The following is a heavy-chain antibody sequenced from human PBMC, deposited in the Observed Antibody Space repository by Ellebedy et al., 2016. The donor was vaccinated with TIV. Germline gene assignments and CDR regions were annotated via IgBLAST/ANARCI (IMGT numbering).Heavy chain of an antibody. CDR2: MNPNSGNT. J-gene: IGHJ4*02. CDR1: GYTFTSYD. CDR3: ARDGPYCSGGSCYLNY. D-gene: IGHD2-15*01. Sequence: AASVKVSCKASGYTFTSYDINWVRQATGQGLEWMGWMNPNSGNTGYAQKFQGRVTMTRNTSISTAYMELSSLRSEDTAVYYCARDGPYCSGGSCYLNYWGQGTLVTVSS. V-gene: IGHV1-8*01.